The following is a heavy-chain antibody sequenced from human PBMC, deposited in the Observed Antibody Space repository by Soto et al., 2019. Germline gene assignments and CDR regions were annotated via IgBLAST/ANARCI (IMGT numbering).Heavy chain of an antibody. CDR2: INPNSGGT. CDR3: ARVSAAGTEDAFDI. Sequence: SVKVSCKACGYRFTGYYMHWVRQAPGQRLDWMGWINPNSGGTNYAQKFQGWVTMTRDTSISTAYMELSRLRSDDTSVYYCARVSAAGTEDAFDIWGQGTMVTVSS. V-gene: IGHV1-2*04. J-gene: IGHJ3*02. CDR1: GYRFTGYY. D-gene: IGHD6-13*01.